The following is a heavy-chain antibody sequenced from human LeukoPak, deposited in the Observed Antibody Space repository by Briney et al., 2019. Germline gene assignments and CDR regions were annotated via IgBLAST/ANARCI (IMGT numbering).Heavy chain of an antibody. J-gene: IGHJ2*01. Sequence: GGSLRLSCAASGFSFSTYAMHWVRQAPGRGLEWVAVMHYDGSNIYHADSVKGRFTISRDNPKNTLYLQMNSLRAEDTAMYYCARDGSTSGIYWYFDLWGRGTQVTVSS. CDR3: ARDGSTSGIYWYFDL. D-gene: IGHD2-2*01. CDR2: MHYDGSNI. CDR1: GFSFSTYA. V-gene: IGHV3-33*01.